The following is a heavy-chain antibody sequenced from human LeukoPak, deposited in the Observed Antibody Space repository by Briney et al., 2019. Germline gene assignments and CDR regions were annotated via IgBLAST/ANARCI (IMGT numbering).Heavy chain of an antibody. CDR1: GYSVSSGYY. CDR2: IYHSGST. V-gene: IGHV4-38-2*01. J-gene: IGHJ6*03. Sequence: SETLSLTCAVSGYSVSSGYYWGWIRQPPGKGLEWIGSIYHSGSTYYNPSLKSRVTISVDTSKNQFSLKLSSVTAADTAVYYCARAWGEYSSSSAYYYMDVWGKGTTVTVSS. CDR3: ARAWGEYSSSSAYYYMDV. D-gene: IGHD6-6*01.